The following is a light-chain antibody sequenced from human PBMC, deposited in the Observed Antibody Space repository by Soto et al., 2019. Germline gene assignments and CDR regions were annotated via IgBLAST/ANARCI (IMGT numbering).Light chain of an antibody. J-gene: IGLJ2*01. CDR1: SSDVGAYNY. V-gene: IGLV2-14*01. Sequence: QSALTQPASVSGSPGQSITISCSGTSSDVGAYNYVSWYQQHPGKAPKLMIYDVGNRPSGVSNRFSGSKSGNTASLTISGLQAEDEADYYCSSYTRSSTLVFGGGTKLT. CDR3: SSYTRSSTLV. CDR2: DVG.